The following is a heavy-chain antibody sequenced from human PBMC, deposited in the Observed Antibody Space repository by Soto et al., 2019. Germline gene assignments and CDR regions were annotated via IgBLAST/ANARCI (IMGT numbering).Heavy chain of an antibody. CDR3: ANAVGSYANFDY. Sequence: GGSLRLSCAASGFTFSDYYMSWIRQAPGKGLEWVSYISSSGSTIYYADSVKGRFTISRDNTKNSLYLQMNSLRAEDTALYYCANAVGSYANFDYWGQGTLVTVSS. D-gene: IGHD3-16*01. V-gene: IGHV3-11*01. CDR1: GFTFSDYY. J-gene: IGHJ4*02. CDR2: ISSSGSTI.